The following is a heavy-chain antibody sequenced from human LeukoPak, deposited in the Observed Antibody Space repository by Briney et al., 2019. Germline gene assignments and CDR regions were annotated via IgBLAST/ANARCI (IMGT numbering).Heavy chain of an antibody. Sequence: ASVKVSCKASGYTFTSYGISWVRQAPGQGLEWMGWISAYNGNTNYAQKLQGRVTMTTDTSTSTAYMELSSLRSEDTAVYYCARALVHDYGDFYFDYWGQGTLVTVSS. V-gene: IGHV1-18*01. CDR2: ISAYNGNT. D-gene: IGHD4-17*01. CDR1: GYTFTSYG. J-gene: IGHJ4*02. CDR3: ARALVHDYGDFYFDY.